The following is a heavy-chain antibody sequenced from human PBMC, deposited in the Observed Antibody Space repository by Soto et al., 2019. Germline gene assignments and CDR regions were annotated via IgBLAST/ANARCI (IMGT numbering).Heavy chain of an antibody. Sequence: GGSLRLSCGASGFTFSDYYMTWIRQAPGKGLEWVSYIAGTSYYTNYADSVKGRFIISRDNAKSSLYLQMKGLRAEDTAVYYCARAKSSGRDDAFDIWGQGTVVTVSS. J-gene: IGHJ3*02. D-gene: IGHD1-26*01. CDR3: ARAKSSGRDDAFDI. CDR2: IAGTSYYT. V-gene: IGHV3-11*05. CDR1: GFTFSDYY.